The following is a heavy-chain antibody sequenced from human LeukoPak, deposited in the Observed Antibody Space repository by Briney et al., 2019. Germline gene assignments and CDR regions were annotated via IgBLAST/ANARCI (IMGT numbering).Heavy chain of an antibody. Sequence: SGGSLRLSCAASGFTFSSYAMHWVRQAPGKGLEWVAVISYDGSNKYYADSVKGRFTISRDNSKNTLYLQMNSLRAEDTAVYYCAGDSFRDGDYLDYWGQGTLVTVSS. CDR3: AGDSFRDGDYLDY. D-gene: IGHD4-17*01. V-gene: IGHV3-30*04. J-gene: IGHJ4*02. CDR2: ISYDGSNK. CDR1: GFTFSSYA.